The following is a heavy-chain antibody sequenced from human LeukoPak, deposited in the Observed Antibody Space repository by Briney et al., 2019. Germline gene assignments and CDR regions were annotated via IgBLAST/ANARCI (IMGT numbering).Heavy chain of an antibody. CDR2: ISDSGGST. CDR3: AKVLHTMIVVVESD. CDR1: GFTFSSYA. V-gene: IGHV3-23*01. J-gene: IGHJ4*02. D-gene: IGHD3-22*01. Sequence: GGSLRLSCAASGFTFSSYAMNWVRQAPGKGLEWVSAISDSGGSTYYADSVKGRFTISRDNSKNTLYLQMNSLRAEDTAVYYCAKVLHTMIVVVESDWGQGTLVTVSS.